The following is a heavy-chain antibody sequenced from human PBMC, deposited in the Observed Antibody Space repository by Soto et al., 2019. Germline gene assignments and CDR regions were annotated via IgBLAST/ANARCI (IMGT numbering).Heavy chain of an antibody. CDR2: ISSSGSTI. Sequence: GGSLRLSCAASGFTFSGYEMNWVRQAPGKGREWVSYISSSGSTIYYADSVKGRFTISRDNAKNSLYLQMNSLRAEDTAVYYCARDPPTRFTYYYDSSVYFAYWGQGTLVTDSS. V-gene: IGHV3-48*03. J-gene: IGHJ4*02. CDR1: GFTFSGYE. CDR3: ARDPPTRFTYYYDSSVYFAY. D-gene: IGHD3-22*01.